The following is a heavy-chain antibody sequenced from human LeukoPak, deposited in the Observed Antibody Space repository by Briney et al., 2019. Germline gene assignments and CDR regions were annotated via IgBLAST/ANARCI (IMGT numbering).Heavy chain of an antibody. CDR3: ARASRQMYYDFWN. V-gene: IGHV1-69*13. J-gene: IGHJ4*02. D-gene: IGHD3-3*01. CDR2: IIPIFGTA. CDR1: GGTFSSYA. Sequence: ASVKVSCKASGGTFSSYAISWVRQAPGQGLEWMGGIIPIFGTANYTQKFQGRVTITADESTSTAYMELSSLRSEDTAVYYCARASRQMYYDFWNWGQGTLVTVSS.